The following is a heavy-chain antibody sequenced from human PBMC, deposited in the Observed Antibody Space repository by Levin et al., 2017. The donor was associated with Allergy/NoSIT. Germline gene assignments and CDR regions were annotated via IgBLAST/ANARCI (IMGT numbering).Heavy chain of an antibody. Sequence: SETLSLTCTVSGGSISSSLYDWGWIRQPPGKGLEWIGAISYSGTTYYNPSLNSRVTISVDTSKNLFSLKLDSVTAPDTAFYYCTRQGRDSGLPRYFHYWGQGTLVTVSS. J-gene: IGHJ4*02. CDR2: ISYSGTT. CDR1: GGSISSSLYD. D-gene: IGHD1-26*01. CDR3: TRQGRDSGLPRYFHY. V-gene: IGHV4-39*01.